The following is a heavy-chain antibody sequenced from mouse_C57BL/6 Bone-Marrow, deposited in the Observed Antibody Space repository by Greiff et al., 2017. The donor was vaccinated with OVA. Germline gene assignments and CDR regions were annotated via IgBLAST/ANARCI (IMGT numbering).Heavy chain of an antibody. J-gene: IGHJ1*03. CDR1: GFTFSDYY. V-gene: IGHV5-16*01. CDR2: INYDGSST. Sequence: EVMLVESEGGLVQPGSSMKLSCTASGFTFSDYYMAWVRQVPEKGLEWVANINYDGSSTYYLDSLKSRFIIARDNAKNILYLQMSSLKSEDTATYYCARPYGNYWYFDVWGTGTTVTVSS. CDR3: ARPYGNYWYFDV. D-gene: IGHD2-1*01.